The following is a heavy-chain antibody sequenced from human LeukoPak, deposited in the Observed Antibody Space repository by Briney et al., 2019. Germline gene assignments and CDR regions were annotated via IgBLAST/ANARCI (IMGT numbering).Heavy chain of an antibody. CDR3: ARDPIAAAGIPPAVYFDY. CDR2: ISSSSSYI. CDR1: GFTFSSYS. Sequence: GGSLRLSCAASGFTFSSYSMNWVRQAPGKGLEWVSSISSSSSYIYYADSVKGRFTISRDNAKNSLYLQMNSLRAEDTAVYYCARDPIAAAGIPPAVYFDYWGQGTLVTVSS. V-gene: IGHV3-21*01. D-gene: IGHD6-13*01. J-gene: IGHJ4*02.